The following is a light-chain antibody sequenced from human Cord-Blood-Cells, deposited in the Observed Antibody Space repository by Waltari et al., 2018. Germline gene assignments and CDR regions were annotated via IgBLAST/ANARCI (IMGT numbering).Light chain of an antibody. CDR1: ALPTHY. V-gene: IGLV3-25*03. J-gene: IGLJ1*01. CDR2: KDS. CDR3: QSADSSGTSYV. Sequence: SYELTQPPSVSASSGQTARSTCSGDALPTHYAYWYQQKPGQAPVLVIYKDSERPSGIPERFSGSSSGTTVTLTISGVQAEDEADYYCQSADSSGTSYVFGTGTKVTVL.